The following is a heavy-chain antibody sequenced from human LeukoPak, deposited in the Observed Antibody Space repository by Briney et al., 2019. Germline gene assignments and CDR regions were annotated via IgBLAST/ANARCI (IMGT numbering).Heavy chain of an antibody. CDR1: GFTVSSYC. CDR2: IRYDGSNK. CDR3: ANDRTVTTLPGY. D-gene: IGHD4-17*01. J-gene: IGHJ4*02. V-gene: IGHV3-30*02. Sequence: PGGSLRLSCAASGFTVSSYCMDWVRQAPGKGLEWVAFIRYDGSNKYYADSVKGRFTISRDNSKNTLYLQMNSLRAEDTAVYYCANDRTVTTLPGYWGQGTLVTVSS.